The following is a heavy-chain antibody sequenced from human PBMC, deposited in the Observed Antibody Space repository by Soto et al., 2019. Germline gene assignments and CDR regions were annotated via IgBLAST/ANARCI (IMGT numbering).Heavy chain of an antibody. J-gene: IGHJ6*02. Sequence: GPTLVNPTQTLTLTCTFSGVSLSTSGLCVSWIRQPPGKALEWLALIDWNDDKYYSTSLKTRLTISKDTSKTQVVLTMTNLDPVDTATYYCARSSGYYYYYGIDVWGQGTTVTVSS. CDR1: GVSLSTSGLC. CDR2: IDWNDDK. D-gene: IGHD6-19*01. V-gene: IGHV2-70*01. CDR3: ARSSGYYYYYGIDV.